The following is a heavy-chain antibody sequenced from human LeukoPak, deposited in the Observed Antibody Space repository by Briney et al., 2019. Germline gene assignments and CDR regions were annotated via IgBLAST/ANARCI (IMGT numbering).Heavy chain of an antibody. Sequence: GGSLRLSCAASGFTFNDYDMHWVRQAPGKGLEWVSFITGSGVTTSYADSVKGRFTISRDNAKNSLYLQMNSLRAEDTALYYCAKSGSYQYWYFDLWGRGTLVTVSS. CDR3: AKSGSYQYWYFDL. D-gene: IGHD1-26*01. CDR1: GFTFNDYD. V-gene: IGHV3-11*01. CDR2: ITGSGVTT. J-gene: IGHJ2*01.